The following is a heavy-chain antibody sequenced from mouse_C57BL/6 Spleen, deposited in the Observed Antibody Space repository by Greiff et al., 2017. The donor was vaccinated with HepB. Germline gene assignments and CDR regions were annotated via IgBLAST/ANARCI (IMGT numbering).Heavy chain of an antibody. CDR2: IYPRDGST. CDR3: ARNRGYYGSSYGYAMDY. Sequence: VQLQQSDAELVKPGASVKISCKVSGYTFTDHTIHWMKQRPEQGLEWIGYIYPRDGSTKYNEKFKGKATLTADESSSTAYMQLNSLTSEDSAVYFCARNRGYYGSSYGYAMDYWGQGTSVTVSS. D-gene: IGHD1-1*01. CDR1: GYTFTDHT. V-gene: IGHV1-78*01. J-gene: IGHJ4*01.